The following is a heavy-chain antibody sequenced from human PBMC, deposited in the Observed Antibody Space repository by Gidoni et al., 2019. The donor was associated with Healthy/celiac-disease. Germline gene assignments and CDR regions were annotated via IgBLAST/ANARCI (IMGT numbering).Heavy chain of an antibody. CDR3: AIALDTAMVRRYYYYGMDV. Sequence: EVPLVQSGAEVKTPGESLKISCKGSGYSFHSSWYGWVRQMPRKGLEWMGIIYPGDSDTRYSPSFQGQVTISADKSISTAYLQWSSLKASDTAMYYCAIALDTAMVRRYYYYGMDVWGQGTTVTVSS. D-gene: IGHD5-18*01. CDR1: GYSFHSSW. V-gene: IGHV5-51*01. CDR2: IYPGDSDT. J-gene: IGHJ6*02.